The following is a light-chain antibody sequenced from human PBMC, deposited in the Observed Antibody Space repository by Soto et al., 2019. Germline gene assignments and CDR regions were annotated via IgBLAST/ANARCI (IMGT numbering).Light chain of an antibody. V-gene: IGKV2-30*01. CDR3: MQGA. J-gene: IGKJ1*01. Sequence: DVLMTLSPLSLPVTLGQPASISCRSSQILLYSDGNTYLNWFQRRPGQSPRRLIYKVSNRDSGVPDRFSGSGSDTDFTLKISRVEAEDVGVYYYMQGAFGLGTKVDLK. CDR1: QILLYSDGNTY. CDR2: KVS.